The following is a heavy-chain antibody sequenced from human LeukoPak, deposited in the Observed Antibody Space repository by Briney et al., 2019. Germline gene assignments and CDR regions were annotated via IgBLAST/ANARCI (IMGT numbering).Heavy chain of an antibody. V-gene: IGHV3-11*01. J-gene: IGHJ4*02. CDR3: ATQHMDYFDY. D-gene: IGHD2-21*01. Sequence: AGSLTLSCAASEFTFSDYYRSWIRQAPGKGLEWVAYISGTGNTIYYTDSVKGLFTISRENAKNSLFLQMNSLRAEEPDVYYCATQHMDYFDYWGQGTLVTVSS. CDR2: ISGTGNTI. CDR1: EFTFSDYY.